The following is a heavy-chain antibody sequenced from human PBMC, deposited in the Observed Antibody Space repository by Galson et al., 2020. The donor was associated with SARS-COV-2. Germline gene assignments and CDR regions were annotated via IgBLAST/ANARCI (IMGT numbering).Heavy chain of an antibody. Sequence: GESLKISCQASGYTFSTYGISWVRQAPGQGLEWMGWISSYNGNTNYAQKFHDRVTMTTDTSTNTAYMELTSLTSDDTAVYYCATDLNGGLDSMDYWGQGTLVTVS. CDR3: ATDLNGGLDSMDY. D-gene: IGHD2-8*01. J-gene: IGHJ4*02. CDR2: ISSYNGNT. V-gene: IGHV1-18*04. CDR1: GYTFSTYG.